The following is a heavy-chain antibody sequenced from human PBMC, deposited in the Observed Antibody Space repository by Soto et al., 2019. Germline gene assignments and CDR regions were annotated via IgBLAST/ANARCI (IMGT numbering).Heavy chain of an antibody. J-gene: IGHJ3*02. V-gene: IGHV3-23*01. CDR3: ARELYGNDAFDI. CDR1: GFTFSSYA. D-gene: IGHD4-4*01. Sequence: GGSLRLSCAASGFTFSSYAMSWVRQAPGKGLEWVSAISGSGVSTYYADSVKGRFTISRDNSKNTLYLQMNSLRAEDTAVYYCARELYGNDAFDIWGQGTMVTVSS. CDR2: ISGSGVST.